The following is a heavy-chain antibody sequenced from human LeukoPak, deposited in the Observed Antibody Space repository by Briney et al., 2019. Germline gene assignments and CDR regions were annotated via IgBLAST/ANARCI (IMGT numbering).Heavy chain of an antibody. CDR1: GFTFDDYG. Sequence: PGGSLRLSCAASGFTFDDYGMSWVRQAPGKGLEWVSGINWNGGSTGYADSVKGRFTISRDNAKNSLYLQMNSLRAEDTALYHCARGVGHDILTGYYSWGQGTLVTVSS. D-gene: IGHD3-9*01. CDR2: INWNGGST. CDR3: ARGVGHDILTGYYS. J-gene: IGHJ5*02. V-gene: IGHV3-20*01.